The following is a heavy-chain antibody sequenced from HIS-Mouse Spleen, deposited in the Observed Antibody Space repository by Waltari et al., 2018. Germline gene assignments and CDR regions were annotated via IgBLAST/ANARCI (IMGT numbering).Heavy chain of an antibody. CDR2: LYYTGST. CDR3: AREIPYSSSWYDWYFDL. J-gene: IGHJ2*01. D-gene: IGHD6-13*01. Sequence: QLQLQESGPGLVQPSENLSLTCTASGGSISSSTYYWGWLRQPPGKGLEWIGSLYYTGSTYYNPSLKSRVTISVDTSKNQFSLKLSSVTAADTAVYYCAREIPYSSSWYDWYFDLWGRGTLVTVSS. V-gene: IGHV4-39*07. CDR1: GGSISSSTYY.